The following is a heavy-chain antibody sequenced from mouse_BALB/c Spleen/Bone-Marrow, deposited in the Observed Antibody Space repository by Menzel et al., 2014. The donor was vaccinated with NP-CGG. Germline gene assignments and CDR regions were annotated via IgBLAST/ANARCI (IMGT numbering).Heavy chain of an antibody. CDR1: GYTFTSYW. J-gene: IGHJ1*01. Sequence: DLVKPGASVKLSCKASGYTFTSYWINWIKQRPGQGLEWIGRIAPGSGSTYYNEMFNGKATLTVDTSSSTAYIQLSSLSSEDSAVYFCARRYFDVWGAGTTVTVSS. CDR2: IAPGSGST. V-gene: IGHV1S41*01. CDR3: ARRYFDV.